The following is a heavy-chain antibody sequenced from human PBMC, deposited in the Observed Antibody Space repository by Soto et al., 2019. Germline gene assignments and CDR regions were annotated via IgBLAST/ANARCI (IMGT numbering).Heavy chain of an antibody. CDR1: GGSIINYC. Sequence: SETLSLTCIVSGGSIINYCWSWIRQPPGKGLEWIGYIYYSGSTNYNPSLTSRVTISVDTSKNQFSLKLSSVTAADTAVYYCARHRYSYGVYYFDYWGQGTLVTVSS. V-gene: IGHV4-59*08. D-gene: IGHD5-18*01. J-gene: IGHJ4*02. CDR2: IYYSGST. CDR3: ARHRYSYGVYYFDY.